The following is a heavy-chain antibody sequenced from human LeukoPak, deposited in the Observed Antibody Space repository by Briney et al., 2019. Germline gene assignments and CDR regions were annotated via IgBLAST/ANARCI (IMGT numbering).Heavy chain of an antibody. Sequence: SETLSLTCAVYGGSFSGYYWSWIRQPPGKGLEWIGEINHSGSTNYNPSLKSRVTISVDTSKNQFSLKLSSVTAADTAVYYCARDLDSLYYYDSSGYCLDYWGQGTLVTVSS. CDR3: ARDLDSLYYYDSSGYCLDY. CDR2: INHSGST. V-gene: IGHV4-34*01. CDR1: GGSFSGYY. J-gene: IGHJ4*02. D-gene: IGHD3-22*01.